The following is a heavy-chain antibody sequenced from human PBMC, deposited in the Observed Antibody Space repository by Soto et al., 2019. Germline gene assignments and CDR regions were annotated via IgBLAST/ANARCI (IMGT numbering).Heavy chain of an antibody. D-gene: IGHD6-19*01. CDR2: IIPIFGTA. V-gene: IGHV1-69*12. CDR3: ARLRSGWYAFDI. J-gene: IGHJ3*02. Sequence: QVQLVQSGAEVKKPGSSVKVSCKASGGTFSSYAISWVRQAPGQGLEWMGGIIPIFGTANYAQKFQGRVTIXAXXSTSTAYMELSSLRSEDTAVYYCARLRSGWYAFDIWGQGTMVTVSS. CDR1: GGTFSSYA.